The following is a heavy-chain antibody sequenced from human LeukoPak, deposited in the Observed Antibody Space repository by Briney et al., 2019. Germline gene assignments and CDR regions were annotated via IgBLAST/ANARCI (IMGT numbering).Heavy chain of an antibody. D-gene: IGHD3-3*01. J-gene: IGHJ6*03. V-gene: IGHV4-59*06. Sequence: SETLSLTCTVSGGSISSYYWSWIRQHPGKGLEWIGYTYYSGSTYYNPSLKSRVTISVDTSKNQFSLKLSSVTAANTAVYYCARVEETGYDFWSGYYNYYYYYMDVWGKGTTVTVSS. CDR1: GGSISSYY. CDR3: ARVEETGYDFWSGYYNYYYYYMDV. CDR2: TYYSGST.